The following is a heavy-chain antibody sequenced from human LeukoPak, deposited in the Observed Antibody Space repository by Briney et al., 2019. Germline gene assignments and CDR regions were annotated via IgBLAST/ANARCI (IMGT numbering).Heavy chain of an antibody. V-gene: IGHV3-30*02. CDR3: ARAKAEDSGYYSIQPRGNWFDP. CDR2: IRYDGSNK. J-gene: IGHJ5*02. D-gene: IGHD3-22*01. Sequence: GGSLSLSCAASGFTFSNYGMHWVRQARGRGLEWVAFIRYDGSNKYYADSVKGRFTISRDNSKNTLYLQMNSLRAEDTAVYYCARAKAEDSGYYSIQPRGNWFDPWGQGTLVTVSS. CDR1: GFTFSNYG.